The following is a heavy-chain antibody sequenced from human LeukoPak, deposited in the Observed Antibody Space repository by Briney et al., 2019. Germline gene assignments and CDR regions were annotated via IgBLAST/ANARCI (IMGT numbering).Heavy chain of an antibody. J-gene: IGHJ6*02. Sequence: ASVKVSCKASGYTFTGYYMHWVRQAPGQGLEWMGWNNPNSGGTNYAQKFQGRVTMTRDTSISTAYMELSRLRSDDTAVYYCARGGGRFGELLSYYGMDVWGQGTTVTVSS. CDR1: GYTFTGYY. CDR3: ARGGGRFGELLSYYGMDV. V-gene: IGHV1-2*02. D-gene: IGHD3-10*01. CDR2: NNPNSGGT.